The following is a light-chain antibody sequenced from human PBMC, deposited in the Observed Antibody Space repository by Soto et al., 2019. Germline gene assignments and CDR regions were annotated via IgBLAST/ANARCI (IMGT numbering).Light chain of an antibody. Sequence: DIQMTQSPSSLSASVGDRVTITCRASQDIRDYLAWFQQKPGKAPKSLMFGASSLSPGVPPRFTGSASGTDFILTITSLQPEDFATYCCQQYVSYPLTFGGGTRVDMK. CDR1: QDIRDY. CDR2: GAS. CDR3: QQYVSYPLT. V-gene: IGKV1-16*01. J-gene: IGKJ4*01.